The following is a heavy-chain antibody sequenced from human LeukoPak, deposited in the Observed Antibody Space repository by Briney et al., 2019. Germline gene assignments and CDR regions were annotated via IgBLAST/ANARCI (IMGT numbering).Heavy chain of an antibody. Sequence: GGSLRLSCAASGFTFSSYAMNWVRQAPGKGLEWVSSFGTRSTSIYYARSVTGRFIISRDNAKNSLYLQMNSLRAEDTAVYYCARDRTYGSGSYSLDYWGQGTLVTVSS. CDR3: ARDRTYGSGSYSLDY. CDR2: FGTRSTSI. CDR1: GFTFSSYA. J-gene: IGHJ4*02. D-gene: IGHD3-10*01. V-gene: IGHV3-21*01.